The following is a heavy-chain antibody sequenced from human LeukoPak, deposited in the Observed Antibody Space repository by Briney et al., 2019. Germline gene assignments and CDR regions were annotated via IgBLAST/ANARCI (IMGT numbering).Heavy chain of an antibody. CDR2: IYHSGTT. Sequence: SETLSLTCSVSGDSISSDHCWSWVRQPPGKGLEWIGEIYHSGTTNYNPSLKSRIAISVDKSKNQFSLNLSSMTAADTAVYYCASARWDYWGQGTLVTVSS. CDR3: ASARWDY. V-gene: IGHV4-4*02. J-gene: IGHJ4*02. CDR1: GDSISSDHC.